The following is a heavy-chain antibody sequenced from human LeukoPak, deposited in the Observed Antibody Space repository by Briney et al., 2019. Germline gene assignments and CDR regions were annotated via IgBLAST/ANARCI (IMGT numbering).Heavy chain of an antibody. Sequence: ASVKVSCKASGYTFTSYYMHWVRQPPGQGLEWMGIINPRGGSTSYAQKFQGRVTMTRDTSTSTVYMELSSLRSEDTAVYYCARERGSGRTFDNWGQGTLVTVSS. V-gene: IGHV1-46*01. J-gene: IGHJ4*02. CDR2: INPRGGST. CDR3: ARERGSGRTFDN. D-gene: IGHD2-15*01. CDR1: GYTFTSYY.